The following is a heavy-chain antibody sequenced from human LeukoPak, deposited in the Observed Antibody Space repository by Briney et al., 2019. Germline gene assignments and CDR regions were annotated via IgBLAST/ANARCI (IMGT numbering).Heavy chain of an antibody. CDR3: ARSGVGYYYDSSGYYPLDY. CDR2: IIPIFGTA. J-gene: IGHJ4*02. Sequence: ASVKVSCKASGGTFSSYAISWVRQAPGQGLEWMGGIIPIFGTANYAQKFQGRVTMTTDTSTSTAYMELRSLRSDDTALYYCARSGVGYYYDSSGYYPLDYWGQGTLVTVSS. V-gene: IGHV1-69*05. D-gene: IGHD3-22*01. CDR1: GGTFSSYA.